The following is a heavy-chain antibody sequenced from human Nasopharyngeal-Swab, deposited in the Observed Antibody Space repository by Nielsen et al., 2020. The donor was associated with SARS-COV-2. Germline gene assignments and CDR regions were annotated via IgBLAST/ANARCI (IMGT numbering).Heavy chain of an antibody. CDR1: VVASRSDW. Sequence: SSAASVVASRSDWMHCVPQAAGQRLGWVCGFDTDGSVTNYADSVQGRFTISRDNAKNSLYLQMNSLRAEDTAIYYCGRDLGGYGGSWGQGALVIVSS. CDR3: GRDLGGYGGS. V-gene: IGHV3-74*01. CDR2: FDTDGSVT. D-gene: IGHD5-12*01. J-gene: IGHJ5*02.